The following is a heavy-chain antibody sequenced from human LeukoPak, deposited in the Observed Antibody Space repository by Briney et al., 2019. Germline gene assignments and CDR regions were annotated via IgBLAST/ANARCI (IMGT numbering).Heavy chain of an antibody. CDR1: GGSISSSSYY. V-gene: IGHV4-39*01. J-gene: IGHJ4*02. Sequence: PSETLSLTCTVSGGSISSSSYYWGWIRQPPGKGLEWIGSIYYSGSTYYNPSLKSRVTISVDTSKNQFSLKLSSVTAAGTAVYYCARQQYCSSTSCPTDMYYFDYWGQGTLVTVSS. CDR3: ARQQYCSSTSCPTDMYYFDY. CDR2: IYYSGST. D-gene: IGHD2-2*01.